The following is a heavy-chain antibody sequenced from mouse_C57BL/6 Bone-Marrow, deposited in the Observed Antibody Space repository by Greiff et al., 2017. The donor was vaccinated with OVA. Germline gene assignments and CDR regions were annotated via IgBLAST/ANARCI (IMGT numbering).Heavy chain of an antibody. CDR2: IHPNSGST. D-gene: IGHD1-1*01. Sequence: QVQLQQPGAELVKPGASVKLSCKASGYTFTSYWMHWVKQRPGQGLEWIGMIHPNSGSTNYNEKFKSKATLTVDKSSSTAYMQLSSLTSEDSAVYYCAREGLLRYCYAMDYWGQGTSVTVSS. CDR3: AREGLLRYCYAMDY. CDR1: GYTFTSYW. J-gene: IGHJ4*01. V-gene: IGHV1-64*01.